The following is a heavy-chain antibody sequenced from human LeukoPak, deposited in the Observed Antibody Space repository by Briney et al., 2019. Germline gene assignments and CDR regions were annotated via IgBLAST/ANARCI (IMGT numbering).Heavy chain of an antibody. V-gene: IGHV1-69*13. Sequence: SSVKVSCKASGGTFSSYAISWVRQAPGQGLEWMGGIIPIFGTANYAQKFQGRVTITADESTSTAYMELSSLRSEDTAVYYCPRGLPYLGELSSLNYWGQGTLVTVSS. CDR3: PRGLPYLGELSSLNY. CDR1: GGTFSSYA. J-gene: IGHJ4*02. D-gene: IGHD3-16*02. CDR2: IIPIFGTA.